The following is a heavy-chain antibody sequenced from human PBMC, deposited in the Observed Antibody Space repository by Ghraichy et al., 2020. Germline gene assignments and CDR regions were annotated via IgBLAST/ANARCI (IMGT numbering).Heavy chain of an antibody. Sequence: GESLNISCAASGFIFSRYAMHWVRQAPGKGLEWVTGILKDGTNEYYVDSVKGRFTISRDNFRNTLSLQMDSLRPEDTAVYYCVRDTCGSDGAGCYENYWSQGTLVVVSS. J-gene: IGHJ4*02. CDR2: ILKDGTNE. CDR1: GFIFSRYA. D-gene: IGHD2-2*01. CDR3: VRDTCGSDGAGCYENY. V-gene: IGHV3-30*03.